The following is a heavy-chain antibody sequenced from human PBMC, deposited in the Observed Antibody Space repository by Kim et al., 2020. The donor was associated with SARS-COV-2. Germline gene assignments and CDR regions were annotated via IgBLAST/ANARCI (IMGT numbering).Heavy chain of an antibody. CDR2: INHSGST. J-gene: IGHJ4*02. CDR3: ARGYGGSGWYY. Sequence: SETLSLTCAVYGGSFSGYYWSWIRQPPGKGLEWIGEINHSGSTNYNPSLKSRVTISVDTSKNQFSLKLSSVTAADTAVYYCARGYGGSGWYYWGQGTLVTVSS. CDR1: GGSFSGYY. V-gene: IGHV4-34*01. D-gene: IGHD6-19*01.